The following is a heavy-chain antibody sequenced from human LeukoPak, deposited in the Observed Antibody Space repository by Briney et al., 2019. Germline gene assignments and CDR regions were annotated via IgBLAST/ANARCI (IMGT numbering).Heavy chain of an antibody. CDR3: ARSGIVVVPAAMPMDV. D-gene: IGHD2-2*01. J-gene: IGHJ6*03. V-gene: IGHV3-7*01. CDR2: IKQDGSEK. Sequence: GGSLRLSCAASGFTFSSYWMSWVRQAPGKGLEWVANIKQDGSEKYYVDSVKGRFTISRDNAKNSLYLQMNSLRAEDTAVYYCARSGIVVVPAAMPMDVWGKGTTVTVSS. CDR1: GFTFSSYW.